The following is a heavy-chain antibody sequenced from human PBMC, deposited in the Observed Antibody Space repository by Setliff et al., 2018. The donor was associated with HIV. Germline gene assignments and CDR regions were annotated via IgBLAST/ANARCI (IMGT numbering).Heavy chain of an antibody. CDR3: ARDKDYYDSSGYYYISYNMDV. CDR1: GFTFSDYY. J-gene: IGHJ6*03. Sequence: GSLRLSCAASGFTFSDYYMNWVRQAPGKGLEWVSSISSSSTIYNADSVKGRFTFSRDNAKNSLYLQMNSLRAEDTAVYYCARDKDYYDSSGYYYISYNMDVWGKGTTVTVSS. V-gene: IGHV3-11*04. D-gene: IGHD3-22*01. CDR2: ISSSSTI.